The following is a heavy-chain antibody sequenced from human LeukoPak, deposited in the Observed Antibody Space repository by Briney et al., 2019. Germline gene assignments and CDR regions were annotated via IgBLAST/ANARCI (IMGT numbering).Heavy chain of an antibody. CDR1: GYTFTSYA. J-gene: IGHJ4*02. V-gene: IGHV1-3*01. D-gene: IGHD2-15*01. CDR3: ARGRDIVVVVAATTFDY. Sequence: ASVKVSCKASGYTFTSYAMHWVRQAPGQRLEWMGWINAGNGNTKYSQKFQGRVTITRDTSASTAYMELSSLRSEDTAVYYCARGRDIVVVVAATTFDYWGQGTLVTVSS. CDR2: INAGNGNT.